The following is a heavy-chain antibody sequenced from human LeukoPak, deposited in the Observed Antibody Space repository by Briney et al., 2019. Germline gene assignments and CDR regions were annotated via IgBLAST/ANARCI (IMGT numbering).Heavy chain of an antibody. CDR1: GFTFSSYS. J-gene: IGHJ4*02. V-gene: IGHV3-21*01. Sequence: GGSLRLSCAASGFTFSSYSMNWVRQAPGKGLEWVSSISSSSSYIYYADSVKGRFTISRDNSKNTLYLQMNSLRAEDTAVYYCAKDVGSSSWYYFDYWGQGTLVTVSS. D-gene: IGHD6-13*01. CDR2: ISSSSSYI. CDR3: AKDVGSSSWYYFDY.